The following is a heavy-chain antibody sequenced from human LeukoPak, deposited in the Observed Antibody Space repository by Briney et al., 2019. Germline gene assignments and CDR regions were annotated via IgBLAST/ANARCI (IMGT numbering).Heavy chain of an antibody. CDR1: GFTFDDYG. CDR2: INWSGGST. V-gene: IGHV3-20*01. J-gene: IGHJ3*02. Sequence: GGSLRLSCAASGFTFDDYGMSWVRQAPGKGLEWVSGINWSGGSTGYADSVKGRFTISRDNAKNSLYLQMNSLRAEDTALYHCARGRYCSSTSVCASDIWGQGTMVTVSS. CDR3: ARGRYCSSTSVCASDI. D-gene: IGHD2-2*01.